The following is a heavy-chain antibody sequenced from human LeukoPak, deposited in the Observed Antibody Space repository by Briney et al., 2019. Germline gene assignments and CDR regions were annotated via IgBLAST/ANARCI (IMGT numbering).Heavy chain of an antibody. Sequence: ASVKVSCKASGYTFTSYGISWVRQAPGQGLEWMGWISAYNGNTNYAQKLQGRVTMTTDTSTSTAYMELRSLRAEDTAVYYCARDRLDCSGGSCYSYYYGMDVWGQGTTVTVSS. J-gene: IGHJ6*02. CDR2: ISAYNGNT. V-gene: IGHV1-18*04. D-gene: IGHD2-15*01. CDR1: GYTFTSYG. CDR3: ARDRLDCSGGSCYSYYYGMDV.